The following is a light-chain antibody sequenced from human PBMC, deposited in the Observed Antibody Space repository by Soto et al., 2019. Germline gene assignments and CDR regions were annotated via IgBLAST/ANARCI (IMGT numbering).Light chain of an antibody. J-gene: IGKJ1*01. Sequence: ETVMTQSPDTLSVSLGERATLSCRASQSINTNVAWYQQKPGQAPRVLMYGASTRATDTPARFSGSGSGTEFTLTISSLRSEDCAVYYCQQYHNWPPGTFGQGTKVDSK. CDR3: QQYHNWPPGT. CDR1: QSINTN. CDR2: GAS. V-gene: IGKV3-15*01.